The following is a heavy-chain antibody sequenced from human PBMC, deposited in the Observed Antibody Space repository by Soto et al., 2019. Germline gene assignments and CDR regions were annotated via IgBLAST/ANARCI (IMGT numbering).Heavy chain of an antibody. CDR2: IWYDGSNK. CDR3: AREGTYYFDY. CDR1: GFTFSSYG. J-gene: IGHJ4*02. V-gene: IGHV3-33*01. Sequence: QVQLVESGGGVVQPGRSLRLSCAASGFTFSSYGMHWVRQAPGKGLEWVAVIWYDGSNKYYADSVKGRFTISRDNSKNTLYLQMISLRAEDTAVYYCAREGTYYFDYWGQGTLVTVSS.